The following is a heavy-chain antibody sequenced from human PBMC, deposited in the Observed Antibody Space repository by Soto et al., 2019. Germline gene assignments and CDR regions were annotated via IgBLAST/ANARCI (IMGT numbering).Heavy chain of an antibody. CDR2: IYYSGST. CDR1: GGSISSYY. J-gene: IGHJ4*02. Sequence: SETLSLTCTVSGGSISSYYWSWTRQPPGKGLEWIGYIYYSGSTNYNPSLKSRVTISVDTSKNQFSLKLSSVTAADTAVYYCARQNGQPFDYWGQGTLVTVSS. CDR3: ARQNGQPFDY. V-gene: IGHV4-59*08. D-gene: IGHD2-8*01.